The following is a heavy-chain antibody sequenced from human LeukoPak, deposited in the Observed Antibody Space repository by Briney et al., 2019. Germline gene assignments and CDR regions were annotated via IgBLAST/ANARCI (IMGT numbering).Heavy chain of an antibody. CDR2: IYYSGST. D-gene: IGHD4-17*01. CDR3: ASSPKMTVTTLSFDY. J-gene: IGHJ4*02. Sequence: SETLSLTCTVSGGSISSYYWSWIRQPPGKGLEWIGYIYYSGSTNYNPSLKSRVTISVDTSKNQFSLKLSSVTAADTAVYYCASSPKMTVTTLSFDYWGQGTLVTVSS. CDR1: GGSISSYY. V-gene: IGHV4-59*01.